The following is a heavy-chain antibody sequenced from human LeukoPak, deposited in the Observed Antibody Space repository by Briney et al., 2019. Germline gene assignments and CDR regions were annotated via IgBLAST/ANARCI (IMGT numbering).Heavy chain of an antibody. CDR3: ARGRRHYDFWSGYYRNYYFDY. Sequence: ASVTVSCKASGYTFTSYDINWVRQATGQGLEWMGWMNPNSGNTGYAQKFQGRVTTTRNTSISTAYMELSSLRSEDTAVYYCARGRRHYDFWSGYYRNYYFDYWGQGTLVTVSS. CDR2: MNPNSGNT. V-gene: IGHV1-8*01. D-gene: IGHD3-3*01. CDR1: GYTFTSYD. J-gene: IGHJ4*02.